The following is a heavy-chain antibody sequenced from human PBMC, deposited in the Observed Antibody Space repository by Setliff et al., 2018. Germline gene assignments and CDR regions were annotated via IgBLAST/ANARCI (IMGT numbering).Heavy chain of an antibody. V-gene: IGHV1-8*02. J-gene: IGHJ5*02. D-gene: IGHD3-22*01. CDR2: MNPNSGNT. Sequence: GASVKVSCKASGYTFTSYGISWVRQATGQGLEWMGWMNPNSGNTGYAQKFQGRVTMTRDTSISTAYMELSRLRSDDTAVYYCARSYYYDSSAANWFDPWGQGTLVTVSS. CDR1: GYTFTSYG. CDR3: ARSYYYDSSAANWFDP.